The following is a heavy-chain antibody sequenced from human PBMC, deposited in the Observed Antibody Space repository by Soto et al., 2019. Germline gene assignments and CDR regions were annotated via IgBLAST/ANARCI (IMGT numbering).Heavy chain of an antibody. Sequence: LRLSCAASGFTFSSYAMSWVRQAPGKGLEWVSAISGSGGSTYYADSVKGRFTISRDNSKNTLYLQMNSLRAEDTAVYYCAKRVRYSSSSIYYGMDVWGQGTTVTVSS. V-gene: IGHV3-23*01. CDR1: GFTFSSYA. CDR2: ISGSGGST. CDR3: AKRVRYSSSSIYYGMDV. J-gene: IGHJ6*02. D-gene: IGHD6-6*01.